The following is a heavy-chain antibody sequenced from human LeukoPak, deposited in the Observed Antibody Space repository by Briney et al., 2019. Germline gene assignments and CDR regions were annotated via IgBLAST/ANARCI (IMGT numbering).Heavy chain of an antibody. V-gene: IGHV4-39*07. J-gene: IGHJ4*02. CDR2: IHYNGST. Sequence: SETLSLTCTVSGGSIRSSSYYWGCIRQPPGKGLEWIGSIHYNGSTCYNPSLGGRVIMSVDTSKDQFSLKLTSVTAADTAMYYCARDRGVPRPYYFDQWGQGTLVTVSS. CDR1: GGSIRSSSYY. CDR3: ARDRGVPRPYYFDQ. D-gene: IGHD3-10*01.